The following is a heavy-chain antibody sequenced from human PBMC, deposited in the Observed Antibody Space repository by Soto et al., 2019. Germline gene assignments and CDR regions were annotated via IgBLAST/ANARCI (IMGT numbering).Heavy chain of an antibody. V-gene: IGHV3-30-3*01. CDR3: ARESPFYYDSSGTFDY. CDR1: GFTFSSYA. Sequence: GGSLRLSCAASGFTFSSYAMHWVRQAPGKGLEWVAVISYDGSNKYYADSVKGRFTISRDNSKNTLYLQMNSLRAEDTAVYYCARESPFYYDSSGTFDYWGQGTLVTVSS. CDR2: ISYDGSNK. D-gene: IGHD3-22*01. J-gene: IGHJ4*02.